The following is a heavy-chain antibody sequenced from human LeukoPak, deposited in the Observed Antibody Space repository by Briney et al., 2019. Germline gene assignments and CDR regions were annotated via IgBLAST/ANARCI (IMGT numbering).Heavy chain of an antibody. CDR3: ARTTTWYFDL. V-gene: IGHV4-59*01. J-gene: IGHJ2*01. CDR2: IYYSGRT. CDR1: GGSISSYY. D-gene: IGHD1-1*01. Sequence: SETLSLTCTVSGGSISSYYWSWIRQPPGKGLEWIGYIYYSGRTNYNPSLKSRVTISVDTSKNQFSLKLSSVTAADTAVYYCARTTTWYFDLWGRGTLVTVSS.